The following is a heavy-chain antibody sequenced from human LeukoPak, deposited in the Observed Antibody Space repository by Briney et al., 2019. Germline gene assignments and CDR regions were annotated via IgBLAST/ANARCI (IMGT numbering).Heavy chain of an antibody. CDR2: IYYSGST. V-gene: IGHV4-59*01. J-gene: IGHJ4*02. CDR3: ASSTTEPLIFDY. CDR1: GGSISSYY. Sequence: SQTLSLTCTVSGGSISSYYWSWIRQPPGKGLEWIGYIYYSGSTNYNPSLKSRVTISVDTSKNQFSLKLSSVTAADTAVYYCASSTTEPLIFDYWGQGTLVTVSS. D-gene: IGHD4-17*01.